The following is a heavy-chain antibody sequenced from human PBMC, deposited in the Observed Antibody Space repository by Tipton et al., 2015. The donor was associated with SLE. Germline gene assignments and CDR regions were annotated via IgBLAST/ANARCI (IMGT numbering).Heavy chain of an antibody. CDR3: ARRRDGYNSGYFDY. V-gene: IGHV4-4*07. D-gene: IGHD5-24*01. CDR1: GGSISSHS. J-gene: IGHJ4*02. CDR2: LYTSGST. Sequence: TLSLTCTVSGGSISSHSWSWIRQPAGKGLEWIGRLYTSGSTNDNPSLKSRVTMSVDTSKNQFSLKLSSVTAADTAVYYCARRRDGYNSGYFDYWGQGTLVTVSS.